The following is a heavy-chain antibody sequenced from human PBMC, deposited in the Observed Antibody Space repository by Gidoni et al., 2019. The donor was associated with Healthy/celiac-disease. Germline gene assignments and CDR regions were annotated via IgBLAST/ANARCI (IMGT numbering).Heavy chain of an antibody. CDR2: ISAYNGNT. D-gene: IGHD3-3*01. V-gene: IGHV1-18*01. CDR1: GYTFTSYG. Sequence: QVQLVQSGAEVKKPGASVKVSCKASGYTFTSYGISWVRPAPGQGLEWMGWISAYNGNTNNAQKLQGRVTMTTDTSTSTAYMELRSLRSDDTAVYYCARVGWSGEAPVLRFLEWPKGQFDYWGQGTLVTVSS. J-gene: IGHJ4*02. CDR3: ARVGWSGEAPVLRFLEWPKGQFDY.